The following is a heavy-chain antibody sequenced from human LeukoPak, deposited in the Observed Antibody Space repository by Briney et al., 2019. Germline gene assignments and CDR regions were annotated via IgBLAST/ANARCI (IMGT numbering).Heavy chain of an antibody. CDR3: AKDPVVGSPGYYYMDV. J-gene: IGHJ6*03. D-gene: IGHD1-26*01. CDR1: AFTFSSYG. CDR2: ISGDGRDI. Sequence: GGSLRLSCAASAFTFSSYGMSWVRQAPGKGLEWVSAISGDGRDIFYADSVKGRFTISRDNSKNTLYLQMNSLRAEDTAVYYCAKDPVVGSPGYYYMDVWGKGTTVTISS. V-gene: IGHV3-23*01.